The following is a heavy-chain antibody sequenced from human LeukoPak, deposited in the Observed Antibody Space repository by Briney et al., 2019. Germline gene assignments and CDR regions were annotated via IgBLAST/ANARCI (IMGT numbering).Heavy chain of an antibody. J-gene: IGHJ4*02. V-gene: IGHV3-53*01. CDR1: GFTVSSKY. CDR3: ARDGYSDGYYYYDS. Sequence: SGGSLRLSCAASGFTVSSKYMTWVRQAPGKGLVWVSVIYAGGATYYADSVKGRFAISRDNSKNTVYLQMNSLRAEDTAVYYCARDGYSDGYYYYDSWGQGTQVTVSS. D-gene: IGHD3-22*01. CDR2: IYAGGAT.